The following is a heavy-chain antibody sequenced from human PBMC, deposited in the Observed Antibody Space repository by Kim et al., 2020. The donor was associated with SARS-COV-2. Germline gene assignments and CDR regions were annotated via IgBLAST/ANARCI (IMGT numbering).Heavy chain of an antibody. CDR2: IYYRGST. Sequence: SETLSLTCTVSGGSISSSSYYWGWIRQPPGKGLEWIGSIYYRGSTYYNPSLKSRVTISVDTSKNQFFLKLTSVTAAATALYYCSSPYMDAAMGGDYWGQG. J-gene: IGHJ4*02. CDR3: SSPYMDAAMGGDY. CDR1: GGSISSSSYY. D-gene: IGHD5-18*01. V-gene: IGHV4-39*01.